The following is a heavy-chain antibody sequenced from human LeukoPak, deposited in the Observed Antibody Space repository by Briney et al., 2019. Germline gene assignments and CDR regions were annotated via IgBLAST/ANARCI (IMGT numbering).Heavy chain of an antibody. CDR2: IKQDGSEK. D-gene: IGHD3-3*01. J-gene: IGHJ4*02. Sequence: GGSLRLSCAASGFTFSGYWMSWVRQAPGKGLEWVANIKQDGSEKYYVDSVKGRFTISRDNAKNSLYLQMNSLGAEDTAVYYCAAVRSGVEWLPFDYWGQGTLVTVSS. CDR3: AAVRSGVEWLPFDY. CDR1: GFTFSGYW. V-gene: IGHV3-7*03.